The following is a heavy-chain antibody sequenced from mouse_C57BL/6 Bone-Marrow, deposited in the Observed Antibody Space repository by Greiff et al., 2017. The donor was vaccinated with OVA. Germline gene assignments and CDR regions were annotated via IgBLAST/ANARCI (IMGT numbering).Heavy chain of an antibody. J-gene: IGHJ4*01. V-gene: IGHV5-4*03. CDR3: ARGVSYAMDY. Sequence: EVKLVESGGGLVKPGGSLKLSCAASGFTFSSYAMSWVRQTPEKRLAWVATISDGGSYTYYPDNVKGRFTISRDNAKNNLYLQMSHLKSEDTAMYYCARGVSYAMDYWGQGTSVTVSS. CDR1: GFTFSSYA. CDR2: ISDGGSYT.